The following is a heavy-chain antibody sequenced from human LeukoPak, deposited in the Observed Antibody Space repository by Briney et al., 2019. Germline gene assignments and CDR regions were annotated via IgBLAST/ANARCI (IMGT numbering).Heavy chain of an antibody. CDR3: AKDLYYDSSGYYSPQAFDI. D-gene: IGHD3-22*01. J-gene: IGHJ3*02. CDR2: ISYDGSNK. V-gene: IGHV3-30*18. Sequence: PGRSLRLTCAGSGFTFSSYGMHWVPQAPGKGLEWVAVISYDGSNKYYADSVKGRFTISRDNSKNTLYLQMNSLRAEDTAVYYCAKDLYYDSSGYYSPQAFDIWGQGTMVTVSS. CDR1: GFTFSSYG.